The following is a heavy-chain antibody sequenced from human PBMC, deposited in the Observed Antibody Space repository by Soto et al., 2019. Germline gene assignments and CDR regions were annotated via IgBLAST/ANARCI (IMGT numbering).Heavy chain of an antibody. J-gene: IGHJ6*02. CDR1: GFTFSNHW. D-gene: IGHD1-26*01. Sequence: PGVSLRLSFAASGFTFSNHWMHWVRQAPGKGLVWVSRINSDGSSTNYADSVKGRFTISRDNAKNTLYLQMNSLRAEDTAVYYCARARSPDYYGMDVWGQGTTVTVSS. CDR3: ARARSPDYYGMDV. V-gene: IGHV3-74*01. CDR2: INSDGSST.